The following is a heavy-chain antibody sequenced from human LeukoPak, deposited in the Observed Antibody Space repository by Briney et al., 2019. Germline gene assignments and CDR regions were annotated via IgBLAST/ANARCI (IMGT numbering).Heavy chain of an antibody. D-gene: IGHD6-13*01. CDR2: IKQDGSEK. V-gene: IGHV3-7*04. J-gene: IGHJ4*02. Sequence: PGGSLRLSCVASGFTFSSYWMSWVRQAPGKGLEWVANIKQDGSEKYYVDSVKGRFTISRDNAKNSPYLQMNSLRVEDTAVYYCARDGQQLGFWGQGTLVIVSS. CDR1: GFTFSSYW. CDR3: ARDGQQLGF.